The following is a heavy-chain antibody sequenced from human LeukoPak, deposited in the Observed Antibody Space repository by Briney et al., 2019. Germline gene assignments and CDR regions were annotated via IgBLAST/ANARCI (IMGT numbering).Heavy chain of an antibody. CDR2: ITSGSSYI. Sequence: GGSLRLSCAASGFTFSSYNMNWVRQAPGKGLEWVSSITSGSSYIYYADSVKGRFTISRDNAKNSLYLQMNSLRAEDTAVYYCARDRLHYGEYEKTFDYWGQGTLVSVSS. CDR1: GFTFSSYN. CDR3: ARDRLHYGEYEKTFDY. J-gene: IGHJ4*02. D-gene: IGHD4-17*01. V-gene: IGHV3-21*01.